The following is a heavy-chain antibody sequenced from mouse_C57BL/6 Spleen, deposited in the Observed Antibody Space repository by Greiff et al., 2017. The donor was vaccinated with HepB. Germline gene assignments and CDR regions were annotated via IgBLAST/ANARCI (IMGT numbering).Heavy chain of an antibody. D-gene: IGHD1-1*01. V-gene: IGHV1-82*01. J-gene: IGHJ3*01. CDR2: IYPGDGDT. CDR1: GYAFSSSW. Sequence: VKLQQSGPELVKPGASVKISCKASGYAFSSSWMNWVKQRPGKGLEWIGRIYPGDGDTNYNGKFKGKATLTADKSSSTAYMQLSSLTSEDSAVYFCARSSSSLGFAYWGQGTLVTVSA. CDR3: ARSSSSLGFAY.